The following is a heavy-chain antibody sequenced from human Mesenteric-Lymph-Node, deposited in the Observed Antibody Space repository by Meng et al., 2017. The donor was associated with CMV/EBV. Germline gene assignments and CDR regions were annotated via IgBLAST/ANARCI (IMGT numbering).Heavy chain of an antibody. Sequence: SGPTLVKPTQTLTLTCTFSGFSLNTYKVGVGWIRQPPGKALEWLALIDWDDDKYYSTSLKTRLTISKDTSKNQVVLTMTNMDPVDTATYYCARAWSRDAFDIWGQGTMVTVSS. CDR1: GFSLNTYKVG. V-gene: IGHV2-70*01. J-gene: IGHJ3*02. CDR2: IDWDDDK. CDR3: ARAWSRDAFDI.